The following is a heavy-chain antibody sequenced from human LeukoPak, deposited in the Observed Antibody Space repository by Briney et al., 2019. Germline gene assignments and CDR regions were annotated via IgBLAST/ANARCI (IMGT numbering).Heavy chain of an antibody. CDR3: ARRGYSYGLDY. D-gene: IGHD5-18*01. Sequence: GGSLRLSCAASGFTFRYYDMHWVRQATGKGLEWVSAIGTAGDTYYPGSVKGRFTISRENAKNSLYLQMNSLRVGDTAMYYCARRGYSYGLDYWGQGTLVTVSS. V-gene: IGHV3-13*01. J-gene: IGHJ4*02. CDR2: IGTAGDT. CDR1: GFTFRYYD.